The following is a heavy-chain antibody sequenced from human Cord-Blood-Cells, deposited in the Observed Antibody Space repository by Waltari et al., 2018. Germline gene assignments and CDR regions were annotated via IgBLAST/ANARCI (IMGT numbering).Heavy chain of an antibody. CDR3: ARRDLAAAGTVWYFDL. Sequence: QVQLVQSGAEVKKPGASVKVSCKASGYTFTSYDINWVRQATGQGLEWRGLMNPNRGNTGYAQKFQGSVTITRNTAISTAYMELSSLGSEDTAVYYCARRDLAAAGTVWYFDLWGRGTLVTVSS. CDR1: GYTFTSYD. V-gene: IGHV1-8*03. D-gene: IGHD6-13*01. CDR2: MNPNRGNT. J-gene: IGHJ2*01.